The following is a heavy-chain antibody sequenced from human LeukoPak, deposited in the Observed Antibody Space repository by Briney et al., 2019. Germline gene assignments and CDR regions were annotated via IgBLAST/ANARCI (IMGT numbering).Heavy chain of an antibody. V-gene: IGHV4-59*01. CDR3: ARGDSSSWFRGIYY. J-gene: IGHJ4*02. CDR2: IYYSGST. CDR1: GGSISSYY. Sequence: PSETLSLTCTVSGGSISSYYWSWIRQPPGKGLEWIGYIYYSGSTNYNPSLKSRVTISVDTSKNQFSLKLSSVTAADTAVYYCARGDSSSWFRGIYYWGQGTLVTVSS. D-gene: IGHD6-13*01.